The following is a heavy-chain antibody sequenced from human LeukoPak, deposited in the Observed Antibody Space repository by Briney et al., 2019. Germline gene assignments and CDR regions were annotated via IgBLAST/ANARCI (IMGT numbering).Heavy chain of an antibody. CDR2: ISYDGSNK. CDR1: GFTFSSYG. D-gene: IGHD6-6*01. V-gene: IGHV3-30*18. CDR3: AKDFRTVYSSSSAPDY. Sequence: GGSLRHSCAASGFTFSSYGMHWVRQAPGKGLEWVAVISYDGSNKYYADSVKGRFTISRDNSKNTLYLQMNSLRAEDTAVYYCAKDFRTVYSSSSAPDYWGQGTLVTVSS. J-gene: IGHJ4*02.